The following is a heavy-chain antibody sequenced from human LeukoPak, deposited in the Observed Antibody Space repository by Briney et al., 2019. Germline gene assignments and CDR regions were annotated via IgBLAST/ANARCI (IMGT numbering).Heavy chain of an antibody. Sequence: GGSLRLSCAASGFTFDDYAMHWVRQAPGKGLEWVSGISWNSGSIGYADSVKGRFTISRDNAKNSLYLQMNSLRAEDTALYYCAKDMGSSGYYNFDYWGQGTLVTVSS. CDR2: ISWNSGSI. CDR1: GFTFDDYA. D-gene: IGHD3-22*01. V-gene: IGHV3-9*01. CDR3: AKDMGSSGYYNFDY. J-gene: IGHJ4*02.